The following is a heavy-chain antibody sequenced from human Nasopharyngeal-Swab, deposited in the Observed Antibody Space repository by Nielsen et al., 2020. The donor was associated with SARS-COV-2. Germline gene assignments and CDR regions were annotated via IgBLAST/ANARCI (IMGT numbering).Heavy chain of an antibody. CDR1: GFTFSSYA. CDR2: ISYDGSNK. Sequence: GESLKISCAASGFTFSSYAMHWVRQAPGKGLEWVAVISYDGSNKYYADSVKGRFTISRDNSKNTLYLQMNSLRAEDTAVYYCARDTGGYYPWGQGTLVTVSS. V-gene: IGHV3-30-3*01. D-gene: IGHD5-18*01. CDR3: ARDTGGYYP. J-gene: IGHJ5*02.